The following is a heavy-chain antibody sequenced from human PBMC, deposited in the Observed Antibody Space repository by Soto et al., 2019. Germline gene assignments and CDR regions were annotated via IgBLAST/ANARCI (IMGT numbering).Heavy chain of an antibody. CDR3: ARDRIYYYDSSGYYFDY. CDR1: GGSISSSSYY. V-gene: IGHV4-30-4*08. Sequence: SETLSLTCTVSGGSISSSSYYWGWIRQPPGKGLEWIGYIYYSGSTYYNPSLKSRVTISVDTSKNQFSLKLSSVTAADTAVYYCARDRIYYYDSSGYYFDYWGQGTLVTVSS. CDR2: IYYSGST. J-gene: IGHJ4*02. D-gene: IGHD3-22*01.